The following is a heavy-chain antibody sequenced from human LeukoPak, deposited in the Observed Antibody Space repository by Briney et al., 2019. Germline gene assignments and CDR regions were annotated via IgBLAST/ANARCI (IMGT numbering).Heavy chain of an antibody. CDR3: ARASGKWLRFGVDY. D-gene: IGHD5-12*01. J-gene: IGHJ4*02. Sequence: ASVKVSCKASGYTFTIYYMHWVRQAPGQGREGMGIINPSGGSTSYAQKFQGRVTMTRDTSTGTVYMELSSLRSEDTAVYYCARASGKWLRFGVDYWGQGTLVTVSS. CDR1: GYTFTIYY. V-gene: IGHV1-46*01. CDR2: INPSGGST.